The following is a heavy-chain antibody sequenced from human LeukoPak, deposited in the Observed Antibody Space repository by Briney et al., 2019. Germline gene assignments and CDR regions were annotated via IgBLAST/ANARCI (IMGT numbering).Heavy chain of an antibody. CDR3: ARGRTILGY. J-gene: IGHJ4*02. CDR1: GGSFSGYY. CDR2: INHSGST. V-gene: IGHV4-34*01. Sequence: SETLSLTCAVYGGSFSGYYWSWIRQPSGKGLEWIGEINHSGSTNYNPSLKSRVTISVDTSKNQFSLKLSSVTAADTAVYYCARGRTILGYWGQGTLVTVSS.